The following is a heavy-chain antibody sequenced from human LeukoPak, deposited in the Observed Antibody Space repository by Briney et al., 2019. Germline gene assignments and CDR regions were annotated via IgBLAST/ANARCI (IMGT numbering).Heavy chain of an antibody. Sequence: ASVKVSCKASGYTFTNYDINWVRQATGQGLEWIGWMNPNSGNTGYAQKFQGRVTMTRDTSIITAYLELSSLRSDDTAMYYCESRSSYDFDYWGQGTLVTVSS. CDR3: ESRSSYDFDY. CDR1: GYTFTNYD. D-gene: IGHD3-10*01. V-gene: IGHV1-8*01. J-gene: IGHJ4*02. CDR2: MNPNSGNT.